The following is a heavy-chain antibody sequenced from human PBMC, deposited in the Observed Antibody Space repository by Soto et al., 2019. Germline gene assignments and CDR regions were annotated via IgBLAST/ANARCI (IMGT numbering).Heavy chain of an antibody. J-gene: IGHJ3*02. V-gene: IGHV2-5*01. CDR1: GFSLSTSGVG. CDR2: IYWSGDE. D-gene: IGHD6-6*01. CDR3: ARGLATLPVFAFDI. Sequence: QGTLKESGPTLVKPTQTLTLTCSFSGFSLSTSGVGVGWIRQSPGKAREWLALIYWSGDEHYRPSLKSRLSIIKDTSKHHVVLIMTDMDPVDTATYYCARGLATLPVFAFDIWGQGTMVTVSS.